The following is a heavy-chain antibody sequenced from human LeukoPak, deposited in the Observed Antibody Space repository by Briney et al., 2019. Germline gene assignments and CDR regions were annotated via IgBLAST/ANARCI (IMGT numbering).Heavy chain of an antibody. Sequence: GGSVRLSCVASGFISSGYWMAWVRHARGKGRQWVANINEDGSVKHGMDSVNGNGRFTISRDDSKNSVYLQMNSLRAEDTAVYYGARKPSSKDGYCDSSNCFWYAVDVWGRRTVVTVSS. V-gene: IGHV3-7*01. CDR3: ARKPSSKDGYCDSSNCFWYAVDV. J-gene: IGHJ3*01. CDR2: INEDGSVK. CDR1: GFISSGYW. D-gene: IGHD2-2*03.